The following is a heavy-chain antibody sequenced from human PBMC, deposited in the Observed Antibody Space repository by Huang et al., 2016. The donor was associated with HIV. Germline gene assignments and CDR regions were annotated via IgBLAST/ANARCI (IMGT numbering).Heavy chain of an antibody. CDR2: IFPDDSDT. CDR1: GYSFSSYW. V-gene: IGHV5-51*01. J-gene: IGHJ4*02. D-gene: IGHD6-6*01. CDR3: ARRFSSSPGYFDY. Sequence: VQLVQSGAEVKKPGESLKISCKGSGYSFSSYWIAWVRQMPGKGLEWMAIIFPDDSDTTYSPPFEGQVTISADKSIGTAYLQWSSLKASDTAMYYCARRFSSSPGYFDYWGQGSLVTVSS.